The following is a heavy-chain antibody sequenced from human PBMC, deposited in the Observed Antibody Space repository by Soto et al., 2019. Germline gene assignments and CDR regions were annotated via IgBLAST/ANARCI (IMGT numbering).Heavy chain of an antibody. CDR1: RFTFSSYA. CDR2: VSSDGSGK. CDR3: VRDYVSTGSVDY. J-gene: IGHJ4*02. D-gene: IGHD3-22*01. V-gene: IGHV3-30-3*01. Sequence: SLRLSCAASRFTFSSYAMHWVRQAPGKGLEWVAVVSSDGSGKYYADSVRGRFTISRDNSKNTLYLQMNSLRAEDTAVYYCVRDYVSTGSVDYWGQGTLVTVSS.